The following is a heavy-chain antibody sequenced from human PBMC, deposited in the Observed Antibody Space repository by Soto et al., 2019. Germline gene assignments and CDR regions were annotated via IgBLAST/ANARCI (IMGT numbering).Heavy chain of an antibody. V-gene: IGHV4-34*01. J-gene: IGHJ4*02. CDR3: ARGSGIVALPGELEDVNYDY. CDR2: INESGST. CDR1: GQSFSGHS. D-gene: IGHD1-1*01. Sequence: QVQLQQWGAGLVKPSETLSLSCAVYGQSFSGHSWAWIRQPPGKGLEWIGEINESGSTYYNPSLKSRVTIPTDTSKSPFSLKVSSVSAADTAAYFCARGSGIVALPGELEDVNYDYWGQGTLVNVSS.